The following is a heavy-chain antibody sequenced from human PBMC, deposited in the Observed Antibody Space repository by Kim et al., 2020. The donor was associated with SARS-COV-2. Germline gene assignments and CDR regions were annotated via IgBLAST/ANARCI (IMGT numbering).Heavy chain of an antibody. Sequence: SETLSLTCTVSGGSISSSSYYWGWIRQPPGKGLEWIGSIYYSGSTYYNPSLKSRVTISVDTSKNQFSLKLSSVTAADTAVYYCARPGYSSSWYVPGLDGMDVWGQGTTVTVSS. CDR1: GGSISSSSYY. CDR3: ARPGYSSSWYVPGLDGMDV. CDR2: IYYSGST. J-gene: IGHJ6*02. D-gene: IGHD6-13*01. V-gene: IGHV4-39*01.